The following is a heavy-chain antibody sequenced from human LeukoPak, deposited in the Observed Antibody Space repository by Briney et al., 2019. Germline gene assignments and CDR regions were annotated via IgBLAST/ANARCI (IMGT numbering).Heavy chain of an antibody. CDR1: GFTFSSYV. V-gene: IGHV3-30-3*01. J-gene: IGHJ4*02. CDR3: AREYDSSGYYSPGY. Sequence: GRSLRLSCAASGFTFSSYVMHWVRQAPGKGLEWVAVISYDGSNKYYADSVKGRFTISRDSSKNTLYLQMNSLRADDTAVYNCAREYDSSGYYSPGYWGQGTLVTVSS. D-gene: IGHD3-22*01. CDR2: ISYDGSNK.